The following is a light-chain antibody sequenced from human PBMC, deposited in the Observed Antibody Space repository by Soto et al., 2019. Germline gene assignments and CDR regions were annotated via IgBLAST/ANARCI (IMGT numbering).Light chain of an antibody. CDR3: CSYAGRWV. CDR1: SSDVGSYNL. CDR2: EGS. V-gene: IGLV2-23*01. J-gene: IGLJ2*01. Sequence: QSALTQPASVSGSPGQSITISCTGTSSDVGSYNLVSWYQQHPGKAPKLMIYEGSKRPSWVSNRFSGSKSGNTASLTISGLQAEDEADYYCCSYAGRWVFGGGTQLTVL.